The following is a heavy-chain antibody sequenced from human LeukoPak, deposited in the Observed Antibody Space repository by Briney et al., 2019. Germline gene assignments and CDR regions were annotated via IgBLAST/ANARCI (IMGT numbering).Heavy chain of an antibody. J-gene: IGHJ4*02. D-gene: IGHD2-15*01. V-gene: IGHV1-2*02. CDR2: INPNSGGT. CDR3: ARAGGYCSGGSCYIFDY. CDR1: EYTFTSYA. Sequence: ASVKVSCKASEYTFTSYAMNWVRQAPGQGLEWMGWINPNSGGTNYAQKFQGRVTMTRDTSISTAYMELSRLRSDDTAVYYCARAGGYCSGGSCYIFDYWGQGTLVTVSS.